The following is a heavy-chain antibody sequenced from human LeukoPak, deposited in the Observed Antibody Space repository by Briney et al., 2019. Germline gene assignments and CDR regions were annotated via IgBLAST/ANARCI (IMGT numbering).Heavy chain of an antibody. D-gene: IGHD2-8*01. J-gene: IGHJ4*02. CDR3: AKDFSAILILMIDY. Sequence: GGSLRLTCAASGFTFSSYAMSWVRQAPGKGLEWVSGISWNSGSIGYADSVKGRFTISRDNAKNSLYLQMNSLRAEDTALYYCAKDFSAILILMIDYWGQGTLVTVSS. CDR2: ISWNSGSI. CDR1: GFTFSSYA. V-gene: IGHV3-9*01.